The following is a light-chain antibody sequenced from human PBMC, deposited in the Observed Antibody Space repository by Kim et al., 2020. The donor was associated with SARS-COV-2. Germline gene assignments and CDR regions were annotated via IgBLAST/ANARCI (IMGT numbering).Light chain of an antibody. CDR1: ELGDKY. V-gene: IGLV3-1*01. CDR2: QDS. CDR3: QAWDSSTASYV. J-gene: IGLJ1*01. Sequence: SYELTQPPSVSVSPGQTASITCSGDELGDKYACWYQQKPGQSPVVVIYQDSKRPSGIPERFSGFNSGNTATLTISGTQAMEEADYYCQAWDSSTASYVFG.